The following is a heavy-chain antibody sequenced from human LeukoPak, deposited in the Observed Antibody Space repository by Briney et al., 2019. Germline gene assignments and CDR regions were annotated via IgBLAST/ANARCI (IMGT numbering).Heavy chain of an antibody. D-gene: IGHD3-10*01. CDR2: ISGSGGST. CDR1: GFTFSSNG. J-gene: IGHJ4*02. CDR3: AKGRGIISDY. Sequence: GGTLRLSCAASGFTFSSNGMSWVRQAPGKGLEWVSAISGSGGSTYYADSVKGRFTISRDNSKNTLYLQMNSLRVEDTAVYYCAKGRGIISDYWGQGTLVTVSS. V-gene: IGHV3-23*01.